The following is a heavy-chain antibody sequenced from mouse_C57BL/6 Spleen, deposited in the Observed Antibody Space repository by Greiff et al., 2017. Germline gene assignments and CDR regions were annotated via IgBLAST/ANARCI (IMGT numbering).Heavy chain of an antibody. D-gene: IGHD2-13*01. CDR2: INPSNGGT. V-gene: IGHV1-53*01. Sequence: VQLKQPGTELVKPGASVKLSCKASGYTFTSYWMHWVKQRPGQGLEWIGNINPSNGGTNYNEKFKSKATLTVDKSSSTAYMQLSSLTSEDSAVYYCARGFYYDDPWFAYWGQGTLVTVSA. CDR1: GYTFTSYW. CDR3: ARGFYYDDPWFAY. J-gene: IGHJ3*01.